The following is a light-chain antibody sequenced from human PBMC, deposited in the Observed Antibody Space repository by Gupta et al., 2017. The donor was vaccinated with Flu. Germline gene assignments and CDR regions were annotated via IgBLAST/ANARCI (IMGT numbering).Light chain of an antibody. CDR2: DAP. CDR1: QSVSNN. CDR3: QPYNPWL. V-gene: IGKV3-15*01. J-gene: IGKJ4*01. Sequence: EIVLTQSPATLSVSPGERATLSCRASQSVSNNLAWFQPKPGQPPRLLIYDAPTRAAGIPARCSGRGSGTTFTLTISSLQSVDFAVCYCQPYNPWLFGGGTKVEMK.